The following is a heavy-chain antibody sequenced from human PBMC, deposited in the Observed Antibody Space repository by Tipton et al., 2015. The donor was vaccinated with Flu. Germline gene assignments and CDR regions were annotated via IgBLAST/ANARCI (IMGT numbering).Heavy chain of an antibody. CDR3: AREGVMKGQGGIFDY. Sequence: TLSLTCTVSGGSISSYYWSWIRQPPGKGLEWIGRIYTSGSTNYNPSLKSRVTMSVDTSKNQFSLKLSSVTAADTAVYYCAREGVMKGQGGIFDYWGQGTLVTVSS. CDR1: GGSISSYY. D-gene: IGHD1-26*01. CDR2: IYTSGST. J-gene: IGHJ4*02. V-gene: IGHV4-4*07.